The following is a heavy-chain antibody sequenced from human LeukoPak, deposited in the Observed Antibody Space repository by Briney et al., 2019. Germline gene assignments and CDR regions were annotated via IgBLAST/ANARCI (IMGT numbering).Heavy chain of an antibody. V-gene: IGHV1-69*04. CDR1: GGTFSSYA. CDR2: IIPILGIA. J-gene: IGHJ3*02. D-gene: IGHD3-22*01. Sequence: SVKVSCKASGGTFSSYAISWVRQSPGQGLEWMRRIIPILGIANYAQKFQGRVTMTRDTSTSTVYMELSSLRSEDTAVYYCARGGHTYYYDSSGYYIPPHIWGQGTMVTVSS. CDR3: ARGGHTYYYDSSGYYIPPHI.